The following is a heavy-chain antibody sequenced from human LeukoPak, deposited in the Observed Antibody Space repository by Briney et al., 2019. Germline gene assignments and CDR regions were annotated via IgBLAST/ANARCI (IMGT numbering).Heavy chain of an antibody. CDR2: ISYDGTNG. V-gene: IGHV3-30-3*01. CDR1: GFTFSNYA. CDR3: APAEAVVDY. D-gene: IGHD4-23*01. Sequence: PGGSLRLSCAASGFTFSNYAMHWVRQAPGKGLEWVAVISYDGTNGYYADSVKGRFTISRDNSKNTLYLQMNSLRAEDTAVYYCAPAEAVVDYWGQGTLVTVSS. J-gene: IGHJ4*02.